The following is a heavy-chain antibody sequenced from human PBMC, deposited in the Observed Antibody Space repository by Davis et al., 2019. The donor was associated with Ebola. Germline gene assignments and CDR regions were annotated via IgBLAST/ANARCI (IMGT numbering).Heavy chain of an antibody. CDR1: GFTFSSYA. V-gene: IGHV3-64*04. D-gene: IGHD6-6*01. CDR2: ISSNGGST. J-gene: IGHJ4*02. CDR3: ANGYGGAARFDY. Sequence: SCKASGFTFSSYAMHWVRQAPRKGLEYVSAISSNGGSTYYADSVKGRFTISRDNSKNTLYLQMNSLRAEDTAVYYCANGYGGAARFDYWGQGTLVTVSS.